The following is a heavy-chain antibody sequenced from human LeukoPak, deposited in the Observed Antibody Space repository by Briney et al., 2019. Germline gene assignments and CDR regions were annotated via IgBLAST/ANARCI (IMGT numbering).Heavy chain of an antibody. CDR2: VYYSGIT. CDR1: GGSISSYY. D-gene: IGHD6-13*01. CDR3: ARAGYSSSWYYFDY. Sequence: SETLSLTCTVSGGSISSYYWSWIRQPPGKGLEWIGYVYYSGITNYNPSLKSQVTISVDTSKNQFSLKLSSVTAADTAVYYCARAGYSSSWYYFDYWGQGTLVTVSS. V-gene: IGHV4-59*01. J-gene: IGHJ4*02.